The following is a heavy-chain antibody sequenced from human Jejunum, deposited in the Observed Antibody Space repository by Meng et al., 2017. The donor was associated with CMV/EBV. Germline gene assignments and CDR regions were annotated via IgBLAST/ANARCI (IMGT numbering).Heavy chain of an antibody. CDR1: GLICSGAD. CDR3: IHYGSGSYSTDF. J-gene: IGHJ4*02. D-gene: IGHD3-10*01. CDR2: IGTTANSYAT. Sequence: ASGLICSGADMHWVRQPSGGGLEWVGRIGTTANSYATVYAESVKGRFTISRDDSRNMAYLQMNSLKIEDTAVYYCIHYGSGSYSTDFWGQGTLVTVSS. V-gene: IGHV3-73*01.